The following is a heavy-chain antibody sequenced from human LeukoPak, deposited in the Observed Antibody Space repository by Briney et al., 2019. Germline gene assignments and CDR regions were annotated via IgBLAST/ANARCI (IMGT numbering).Heavy chain of an antibody. CDR1: GYTFTSYA. CDR3: ARSTAPVLLWFGESNLYYFDY. D-gene: IGHD3-10*01. V-gene: IGHV7-4-1*02. J-gene: IGHJ4*02. CDR2: INTNTGNP. Sequence: ASVKVSCKASGYTFTSYAMNWVRQAPGQGLEWMGWINTNTGNPTYAQGFTGRIVFSLDTSVSTAYLQISSLKAEDTAVYYCARSTAPVLLWFGESNLYYFDYWGQGTLVTVSS.